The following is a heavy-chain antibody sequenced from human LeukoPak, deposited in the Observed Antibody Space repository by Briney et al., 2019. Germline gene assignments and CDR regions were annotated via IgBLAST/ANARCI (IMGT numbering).Heavy chain of an antibody. V-gene: IGHV3-30*02. CDR3: AGGRQWLDY. D-gene: IGHD6-19*01. J-gene: IGHJ4*02. CDR2: IRYDGSNK. CDR1: GFTFRSYG. Sequence: PGGSLRLPCAASGFTFRSYGMHWVRQAPGKGLEWVAFIRYDGSNKYYADSVKGRFTISRDNSKNTLYLQMNSLRPEDTAVYHCAGGRQWLDYWGQGTLVTVSS.